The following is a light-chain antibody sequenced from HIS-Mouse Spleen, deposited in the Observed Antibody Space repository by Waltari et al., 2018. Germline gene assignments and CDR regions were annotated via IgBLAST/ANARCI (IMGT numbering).Light chain of an antibody. CDR3: AAWDDSLMGV. V-gene: IGLV1-44*01. J-gene: IGLJ3*02. Sequence: QSVLTQPPSASGTPGQRVPISCSGSSSHIGSNTVNWYQQLPGTAPKLLIYSNNQRPSGVPDRFSGSKSGTSASLAISGLQSEDEADYYCAAWDDSLMGVFGGGTKLTVL. CDR2: SNN. CDR1: SSHIGSNT.